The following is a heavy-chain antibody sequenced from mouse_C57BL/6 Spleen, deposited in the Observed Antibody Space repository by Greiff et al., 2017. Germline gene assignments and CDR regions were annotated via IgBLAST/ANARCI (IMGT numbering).Heavy chain of an antibody. CDR2: IYPGSGNT. V-gene: IGHV1-76*01. CDR1: GYTFTDYY. D-gene: IGHD2-4*01. Sequence: QVQLQQSGAELVRPGASVKLSCKASGYTFTDYYINWVKQRPGQGLEWIARIYPGSGNTYYNEKFKGKATLTAEKSSSTAYMQLSSLTSEDSAVYFCAREGTIYDYDRGFAYWGQGTLVTVSA. CDR3: AREGTIYDYDRGFAY. J-gene: IGHJ3*01.